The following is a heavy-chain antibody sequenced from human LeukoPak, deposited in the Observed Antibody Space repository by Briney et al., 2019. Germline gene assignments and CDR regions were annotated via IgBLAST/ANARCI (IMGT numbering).Heavy chain of an antibody. CDR2: INHSGST. V-gene: IGHV4-34*01. D-gene: IGHD3-22*01. CDR1: GGSFSGYY. CDR3: ASGSGNDSSGYYQYYFDY. J-gene: IGHJ4*02. Sequence: SETLSLTCAVYGGSFSGYYWSWIRQPPGKGLEWIGEINHSGSTNYNPSLKSRVTISVDTSKNQFSLKLSSVTAADTAVYYCASGSGNDSSGYYQYYFDYWGQGTLVTVSS.